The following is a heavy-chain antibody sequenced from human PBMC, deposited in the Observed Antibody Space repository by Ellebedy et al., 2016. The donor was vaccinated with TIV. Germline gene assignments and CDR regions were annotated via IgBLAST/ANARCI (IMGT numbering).Heavy chain of an antibody. CDR1: GFTFSGYW. V-gene: IGHV3-74*01. CDR3: ARDLSLEEGDALDI. CDR2: IYGDGSST. J-gene: IGHJ3*02. Sequence: PGGSLRLSCAASGFTFSGYWMHWVRQAPGKGLVWVSRIYGDGSSTSYADSEKGRFTISRDNAKNTLNLQMNSLTTEDTAVYYCARDLSLEEGDALDIWGQGTMVTVSS. D-gene: IGHD2/OR15-2a*01.